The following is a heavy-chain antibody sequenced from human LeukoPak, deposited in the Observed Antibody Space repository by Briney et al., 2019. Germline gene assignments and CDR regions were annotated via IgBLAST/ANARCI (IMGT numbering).Heavy chain of an antibody. CDR3: AIEGKMGEMVRGVIIY. Sequence: GGSLRLSCAASGFTFSSYAMSWVRQAPGKGLEWVSAISGSGGSTYYADSVKGRFTISRDNSKNTLYLQMNSLRAEDTAVYYCAIEGKMGEMVRGVIIYWGQGTLVTVSS. V-gene: IGHV3-23*01. J-gene: IGHJ4*02. CDR1: GFTFSSYA. D-gene: IGHD3-10*01. CDR2: ISGSGGST.